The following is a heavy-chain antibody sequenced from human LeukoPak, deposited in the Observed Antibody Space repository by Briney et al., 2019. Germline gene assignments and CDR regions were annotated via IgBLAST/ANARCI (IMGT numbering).Heavy chain of an antibody. D-gene: IGHD6-19*01. J-gene: IGHJ6*03. V-gene: IGHV3-30*18. CDR2: ISYDGSNK. CDR1: GFTFSSYG. Sequence: PGGSLRLSCAASGFTFSSYGMHWVRQAPGKGLEWVAVISYDGSNKYYADSVKGRFTISRDNSKNTLYLQMNSLRAEDTAVYYCAKDLYAVAGYMDVWGKGTTVTVSS. CDR3: AKDLYAVAGYMDV.